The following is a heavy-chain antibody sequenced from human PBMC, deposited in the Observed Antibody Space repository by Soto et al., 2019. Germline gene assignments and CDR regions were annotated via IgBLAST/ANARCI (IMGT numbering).Heavy chain of an antibody. CDR2: ISAYNGNT. D-gene: IGHD5-18*01. CDR1: GYTFTSYG. J-gene: IGHJ4*02. Sequence: QVQLVQSGAEVKKPGASVKVSCKASGYTFTSYGISWVRQAPGQGLEWMGWISAYNGNTNYAQKPQGRGTMTTDTATSPAYMELRRLRSDDTAVYYCARDRGYSYGSDYWGQGTLVTVSS. CDR3: ARDRGYSYGSDY. V-gene: IGHV1-18*01.